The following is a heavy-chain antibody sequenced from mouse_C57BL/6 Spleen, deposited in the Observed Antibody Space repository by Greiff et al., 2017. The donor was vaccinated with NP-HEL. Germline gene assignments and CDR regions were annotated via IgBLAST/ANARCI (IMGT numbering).Heavy chain of an antibody. Sequence: QVQLKQSGAELVRPGASVTLSCKASGYTFTDYEMHWVKQTPVHGLEWIGAIDPETGGTAYNQKFKGKAILTADKSSSTAYMELRSLTSEDSAVYYCTLAGGNSGAMDYWGQGTSGTVSS. CDR1: GYTFTDYE. V-gene: IGHV1-15*01. J-gene: IGHJ4*01. CDR2: IDPETGGT. CDR3: TLAGGNSGAMDY. D-gene: IGHD2-1*01.